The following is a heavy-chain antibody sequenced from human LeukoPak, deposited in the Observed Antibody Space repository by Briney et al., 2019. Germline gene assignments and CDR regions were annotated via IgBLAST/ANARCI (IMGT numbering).Heavy chain of an antibody. V-gene: IGHV3-23*01. Sequence: GGSLRLSCAASGFTFSSYAMSWVRQAPGKGLEWVSAISGSGGSTYYADSVKGRFTISRDNSKNTLYLQMNSLRAEDTAVYYRAKSLGSYVVVTASDYWGQGTLVTVSS. J-gene: IGHJ4*02. D-gene: IGHD2-21*02. CDR1: GFTFSSYA. CDR3: AKSLGSYVVVTASDY. CDR2: ISGSGGST.